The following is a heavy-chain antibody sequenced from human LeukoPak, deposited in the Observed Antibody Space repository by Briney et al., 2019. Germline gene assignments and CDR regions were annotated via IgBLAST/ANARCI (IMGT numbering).Heavy chain of an antibody. CDR1: GFTFSSYA. Sequence: PGRCLSLACAASGFTFSSYAMSWVRQAPGKVLGWVGSISGSGTSTYNTDSVKGLFTISRDNSKTTLYLQMNRLSGEETDVYYCAKMNARYSSGGSCYFSYFDDWGQGTLVTVSS. CDR2: ISGSGTST. V-gene: IGHV3-23*01. CDR3: AKMNARYSSGGSCYFSYFDD. J-gene: IGHJ4*02. D-gene: IGHD2-15*01.